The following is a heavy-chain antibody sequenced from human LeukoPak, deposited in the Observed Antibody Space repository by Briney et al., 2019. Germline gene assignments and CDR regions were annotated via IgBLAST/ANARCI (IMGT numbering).Heavy chain of an antibody. CDR3: ARLSGYDYVWGSYRYHYFDY. Sequence: GGSLRLSCAASGFTFSSYWMSWVRQAPGKGLEWVANIKQDGSEKYYVDSVKGRFTISRDNAKNSLYLQMNSLRAEDTAVYYCARLSGYDYVWGSYRYHYFDYWGQGTLVTVSS. CDR1: GFTFSSYW. V-gene: IGHV3-7*01. D-gene: IGHD3-16*02. J-gene: IGHJ4*02. CDR2: IKQDGSEK.